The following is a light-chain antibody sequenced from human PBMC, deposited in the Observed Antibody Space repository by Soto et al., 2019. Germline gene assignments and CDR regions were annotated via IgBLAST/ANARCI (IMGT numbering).Light chain of an antibody. CDR3: CSYAGSSFWV. Sequence: QSALTQPRSVSGSPGQSVTISCTGTSSDVGGYNYVSWYQQHPGKAPKLMIYDVSKRPSGVPDRFSGSKSGNTASLTISGXXXXXXXXXYCCSYAGSSFWVFGGGTKLTVX. V-gene: IGLV2-11*01. CDR2: DVS. J-gene: IGLJ3*02. CDR1: SSDVGGYNY.